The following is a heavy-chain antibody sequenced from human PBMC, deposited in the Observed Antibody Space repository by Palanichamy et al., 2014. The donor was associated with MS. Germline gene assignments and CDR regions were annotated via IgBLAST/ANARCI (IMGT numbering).Heavy chain of an antibody. J-gene: IGHJ5*02. V-gene: IGHV3-48*03. D-gene: IGHD3-22*01. CDR3: ARGDLAVISA. CDR1: GFTFSSFD. Sequence: EVQLVESGGGLVQPGGSLRVSCAASGFTFSSFDFNWVRQAPGKGLEWVSYISSSGSTTYYADSVKGRFTISRDNAKNSLYLQMNSLRVEDTAVYYCARGDLAVISAWGQGTLVTVFS. CDR2: ISSSGSTT.